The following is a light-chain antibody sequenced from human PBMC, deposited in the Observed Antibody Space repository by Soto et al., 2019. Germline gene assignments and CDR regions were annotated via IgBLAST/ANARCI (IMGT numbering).Light chain of an antibody. V-gene: IGKV4-1*01. CDR1: QSVLYSSKNKNS. CDR2: WAS. Sequence: DIVMTQSPDSLAVSLGERATINCKSSQSVLYSSKNKNSLVWYQQKPGQPPKLLIYWASTRESGVPDRFSGSGSWTDFTLIISSLQAEDVAVYYCQQHYSDPLTFGGGTKVEIK. CDR3: QQHYSDPLT. J-gene: IGKJ4*01.